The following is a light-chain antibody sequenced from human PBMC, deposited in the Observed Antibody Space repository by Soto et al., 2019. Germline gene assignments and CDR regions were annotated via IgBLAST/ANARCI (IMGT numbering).Light chain of an antibody. J-gene: IGKJ2*01. CDR3: QQYVGSPPMYT. CDR2: AAS. Sequence: EIVLTHSPGTLSLSPGERATLSCRASQSVSSSSLAWYQQKPGQAPRLLIYAASNRASGIPGRFSGSGSGTDFTLTISRLEPEDFAVYYCQQYVGSPPMYTFGQGTKLEIK. CDR1: QSVSSSS. V-gene: IGKV3-20*01.